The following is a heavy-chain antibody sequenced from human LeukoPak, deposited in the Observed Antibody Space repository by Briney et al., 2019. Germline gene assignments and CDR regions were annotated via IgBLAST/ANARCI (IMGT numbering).Heavy chain of an antibody. D-gene: IGHD2-15*01. J-gene: IGHJ5*02. Sequence: GGSLRLSCAASGFTFSSYAMSWVRQAPGKGLEWVSAISGSGGSTYYADSVKGRFTISRDNSKNMLYLQMNSLRAEDTAVYYCPVAATPDRVPNWFDPWGQGTLVTVSS. CDR3: PVAATPDRVPNWFDP. CDR1: GFTFSSYA. V-gene: IGHV3-23*01. CDR2: ISGSGGST.